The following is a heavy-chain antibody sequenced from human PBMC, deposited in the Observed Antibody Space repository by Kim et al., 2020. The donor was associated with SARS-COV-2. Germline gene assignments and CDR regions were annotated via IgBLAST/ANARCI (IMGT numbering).Heavy chain of an antibody. CDR1: GDSVSSNSAA. CDR3: ARESSSSWYNYYYYYMDV. V-gene: IGHV6-1*01. J-gene: IGHJ6*03. CDR2: TYYRSKWDN. Sequence: SQTLSLTCAISGDSVSSNSAAWNWIRQSPSRGLEWLGGTYYRSKWDNDYAVSVKSRITINPDTSKNQCSLQVNSVTPEDTAVYYCARESSSSWYNYYYYYMDVWGKGTPVTVSS. D-gene: IGHD6-13*01.